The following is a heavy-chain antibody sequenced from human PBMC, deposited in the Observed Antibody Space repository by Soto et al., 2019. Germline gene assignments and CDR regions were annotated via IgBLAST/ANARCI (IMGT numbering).Heavy chain of an antibody. V-gene: IGHV1-69*13. J-gene: IGHJ6*02. D-gene: IGHD3-16*01. Sequence: ASVKVSCKASGGTFSSYAISWVRQAPGQGLEWMGGVIPIFGTANYAQKFQGRVTITADESTSTAYMELSSLRSEDTAVYYCARGGRAVFGYYYGMDVWGQGTTVTVSS. CDR1: GGTFSSYA. CDR3: ARGGRAVFGYYYGMDV. CDR2: VIPIFGTA.